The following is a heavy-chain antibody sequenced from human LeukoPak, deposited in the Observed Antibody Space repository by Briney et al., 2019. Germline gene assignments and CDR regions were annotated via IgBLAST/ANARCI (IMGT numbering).Heavy chain of an antibody. J-gene: IGHJ6*03. CDR1: RGSISTSTYY. CDR3: ARHNIAARREVYYMDV. V-gene: IGHV4-39*01. D-gene: IGHD6-6*01. CDR2: ISYTGST. Sequence: SETLSLTCTVSRGSISTSTYYWGWIRQPPGKGLEWIGSISYTGSTYYNPSSNPSLKSRVTIFIDTSETQFSLELSSVTAADTAVYYCARHNIAARREVYYMDVWGKGTTVTVSS.